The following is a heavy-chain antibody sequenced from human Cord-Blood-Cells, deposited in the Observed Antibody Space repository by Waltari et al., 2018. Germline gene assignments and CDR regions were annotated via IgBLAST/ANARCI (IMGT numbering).Heavy chain of an antibody. D-gene: IGHD6-6*01. CDR3: ARVQYSNYYVDY. CDR1: GYTFTSYA. Sequence: QVQLVQSGAEVNKPGASEMVSCKASGYTFTSYAMHWVRQAPGQRLEWMGWINAGTGNTKYSQKFQGRVTITRDTSPSTAYMELSSLRSEDTAVYYCARVQYSNYYVDYWGQGTLVTVSS. CDR2: INAGTGNT. J-gene: IGHJ4*02. V-gene: IGHV1-3*01.